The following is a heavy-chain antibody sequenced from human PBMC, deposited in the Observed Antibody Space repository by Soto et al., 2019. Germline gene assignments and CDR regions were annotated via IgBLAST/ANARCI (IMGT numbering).Heavy chain of an antibody. Sequence: EVQLLESGGGLVQPGGSPRLSCAASGFTFSSYAMSWVRQAPGKGLEWVSAISDSGGSTYYADSVKGRFTISRDKSKNTLYLQINSLRAEDTAVYYCSKDVGATGSGFDYWGQGTMVTVSS. D-gene: IGHD1-26*01. J-gene: IGHJ4*02. V-gene: IGHV3-23*01. CDR3: SKDVGATGSGFDY. CDR1: GFTFSSYA. CDR2: ISDSGGST.